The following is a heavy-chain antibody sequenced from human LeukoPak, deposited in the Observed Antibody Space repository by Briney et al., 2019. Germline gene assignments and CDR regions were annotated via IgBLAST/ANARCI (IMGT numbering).Heavy chain of an antibody. CDR1: GGSISSSTYY. J-gene: IGHJ4*02. V-gene: IGHV4-39*01. Sequence: NTSETLSLTCTVSGGSISSSTYYWGWIRQPPGKGLEWIGNIYYSGSTYYNPSLKSRVTIFVDTSKNQFSLKLSSVTAADTAVYFCAIIPGYTSGWYVDYWGQGTLVTVSS. CDR3: AIIPGYTSGWYVDY. CDR2: IYYSGST. D-gene: IGHD6-19*01.